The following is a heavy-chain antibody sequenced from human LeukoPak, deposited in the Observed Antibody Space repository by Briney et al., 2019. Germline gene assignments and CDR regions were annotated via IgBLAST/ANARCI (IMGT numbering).Heavy chain of an antibody. V-gene: IGHV3-23*01. J-gene: IGHJ4*02. CDR1: GFTFSSNY. CDR3: AKAQRRSPSCPPFDY. CDR2: ISGSGGST. Sequence: GGSLRLSCAASGFTFSSNYMSWVRQAPGKGLEWVSAISGSGGSTYYADSVKGRFTISRDNSKNTLYLQMNSLRAEDTAVYYCAKAQRRSPSCPPFDYWGAGNLVTASP. D-gene: IGHD2-2*01.